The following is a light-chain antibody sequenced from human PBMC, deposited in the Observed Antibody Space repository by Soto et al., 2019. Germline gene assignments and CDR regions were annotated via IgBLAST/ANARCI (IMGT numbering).Light chain of an antibody. Sequence: QSILTQPPSVSAAPGQKVTISCSGSSSSSGKNFVSWYQQLARTAPKLLIYEDNKRPSGIPDRFSGSKSGTSATLGITGLQTEDEAEYYCASWDSSLRAVVFGGGTKLTVL. CDR3: ASWDSSLRAVV. CDR2: EDN. CDR1: SSSSGKNF. V-gene: IGLV1-51*01. J-gene: IGLJ2*01.